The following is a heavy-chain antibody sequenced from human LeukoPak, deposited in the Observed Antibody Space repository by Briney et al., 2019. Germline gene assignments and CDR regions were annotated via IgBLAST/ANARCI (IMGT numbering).Heavy chain of an antibody. CDR3: AREEGLRYFDWLSYFDY. V-gene: IGHV4-39*07. CDR1: GGSISSSSYY. Sequence: SESLSLTCTVSGGSISSSSYYWGWIRQPPGKGLEWIGSIYYSGSTYYNPSLKSRVTISVDTSKNQFSLKLSSVTAADTAVYYRAREEGLRYFDWLSYFDYWGQGTLVTVSS. J-gene: IGHJ4*02. CDR2: IYYSGST. D-gene: IGHD3-9*01.